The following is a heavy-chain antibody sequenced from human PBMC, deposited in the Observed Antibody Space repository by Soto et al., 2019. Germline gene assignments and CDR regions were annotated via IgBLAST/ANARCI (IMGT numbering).Heavy chain of an antibody. J-gene: IGHJ4*02. CDR2: IYYSGST. CDR1: GGSISSGGYY. V-gene: IGHV4-31*03. CDR3: ARDPSASGSYFDY. D-gene: IGHD3-10*01. Sequence: QVQLQESGPGLVKPSQTLSLTCTVSGGSISSGGYYWSWIRQHPGKGLEWIGYIYYSGSTYYNPSLKTRVTISVDTSKNQVSLKLSSVTAAATAVYYRARDPSASGSYFDYWGQGTLVTVSS.